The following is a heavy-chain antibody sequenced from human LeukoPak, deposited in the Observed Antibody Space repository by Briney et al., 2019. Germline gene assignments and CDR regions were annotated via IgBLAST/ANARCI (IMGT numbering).Heavy chain of an antibody. V-gene: IGHV4-38-2*02. J-gene: IGHJ5*02. CDR3: ARGGGVRTGSGWRPGNWFDP. D-gene: IGHD6-19*01. Sequence: PSETLSLTCTVSGYSISSGYFWGWIRQPPGKGLEWIAIIHSGESPYCSPSLESRVTMAIDTSKNQLSLKLNSVTAADTAVYYCARGGGVRTGSGWRPGNWFDPWGQGTLVIVSS. CDR2: IHSGESP. CDR1: GYSISSGYF.